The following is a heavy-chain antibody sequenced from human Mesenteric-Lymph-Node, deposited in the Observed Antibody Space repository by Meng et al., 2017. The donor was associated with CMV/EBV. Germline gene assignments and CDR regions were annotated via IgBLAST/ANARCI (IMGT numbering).Heavy chain of an antibody. CDR2: INHSGST. CDR1: GGSLSGYY. CDR3: VRGFYLGYSIGKNWFDP. D-gene: IGHD6-13*01. Sequence: YGGSLSGYYWSWIRQPPGKGLEWIGEINHSGSTNYNPSLKSRVSISIDRSENHFSLNLSSVTAADMAVYYCVRGFYLGYSIGKNWFDPWGQGTLVTVSS. V-gene: IGHV4-34*01. J-gene: IGHJ5*02.